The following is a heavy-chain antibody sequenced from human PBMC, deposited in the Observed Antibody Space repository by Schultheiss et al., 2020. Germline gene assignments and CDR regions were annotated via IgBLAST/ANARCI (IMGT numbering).Heavy chain of an antibody. D-gene: IGHD2/OR15-2a*01. V-gene: IGHV4-39*07. J-gene: IGHJ4*02. Sequence: SETLSLTCTVSGGSISSSSYYWGWIRQPPGKGLEWIGEINHSGSTNYNPSLKSRVTISVDTSKNQFSLKLSSVTAADTAVYYCARGRLGAVSYWGQGTLVTVSS. CDR1: GGSISSSSYY. CDR3: ARGRLGAVSY. CDR2: INHSGST.